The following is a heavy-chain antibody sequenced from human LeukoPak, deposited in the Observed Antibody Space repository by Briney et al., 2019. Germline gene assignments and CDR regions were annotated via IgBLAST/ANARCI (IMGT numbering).Heavy chain of an antibody. D-gene: IGHD1-26*01. Sequence: AGGSLRLSCAASGFTFSSYGMNWVRQAPGKGLEWVSFISSSSSYINYADSVKGRFTISRDNAKKSLYLQMNSLRAEDTAVYYCARLCIVETKSAFDIWGQGTMVTVSS. J-gene: IGHJ3*02. CDR3: ARLCIVETKSAFDI. V-gene: IGHV3-21*01. CDR1: GFTFSSYG. CDR2: ISSSSSYI.